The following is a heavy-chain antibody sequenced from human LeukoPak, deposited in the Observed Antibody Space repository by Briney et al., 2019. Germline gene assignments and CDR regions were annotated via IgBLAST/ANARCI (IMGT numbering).Heavy chain of an antibody. J-gene: IGHJ4*02. CDR1: GYTFTGYY. CDR3: ARDPSYCSSTSCPPGY. D-gene: IGHD2-2*01. CDR2: INPNGGGT. V-gene: IGHV1-2*02. Sequence: ASVKVSCKASGYTFTGYYMHWVRQAPGQGLEWMGWINPNGGGTNYAQKFQGRVTMTRDTSISTAYMELSRLRSDDTAVYYCARDPSYCSSTSCPPGYWGQGTLVTVSS.